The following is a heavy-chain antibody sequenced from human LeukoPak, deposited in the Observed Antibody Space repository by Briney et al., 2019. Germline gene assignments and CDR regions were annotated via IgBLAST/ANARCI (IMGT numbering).Heavy chain of an antibody. CDR1: GFTFSSYS. J-gene: IGHJ4*02. CDR3: AKELTTERTPGVDS. Sequence: GGSLRLSCTASGFTFSSYSRSWVRQGPGTGLEEVSAISGSGDTTFYADSVKGRFTISRDNSKKTLYLQVNSLRAEDTAVYFCAKELTTERTPGVDSWGQGTLVTVSS. CDR2: ISGSGDTT. V-gene: IGHV3-23*01. D-gene: IGHD4-17*01.